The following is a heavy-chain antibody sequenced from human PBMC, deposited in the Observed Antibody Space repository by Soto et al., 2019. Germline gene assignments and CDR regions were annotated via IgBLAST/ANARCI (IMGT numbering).Heavy chain of an antibody. CDR1: GDSIRSGDHY. V-gene: IGHV4-30-4*01. CDR3: ARLKGAATRYYYYGMDV. D-gene: IGHD2-15*01. Sequence: LSLTCTVSGDSIRSGDHYWSWIRQPPGKGLEWIGYIYYSGNTYYNPSLKSRITISADMSKNQFSLKLSSVTAADTAVYYCARLKGAATRYYYYGMDVWGQGTTVTVSS. J-gene: IGHJ6*02. CDR2: IYYSGNT.